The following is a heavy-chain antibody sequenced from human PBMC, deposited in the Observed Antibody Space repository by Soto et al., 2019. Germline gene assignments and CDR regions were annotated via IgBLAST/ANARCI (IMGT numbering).Heavy chain of an antibody. CDR2: VYFSGST. J-gene: IGHJ5*02. V-gene: IGHV4-61*01. Sequence: HVQLQESGPGLVKPSETLSLTCIVSGGSVSTDSSYWSCIRQPPGKGLEWIGHVYFSGSTNYNPSLDSRVSISVDTSQNQFSLKLTSLTAADTAVYYCARALRSNYPDRWGQATLVTVSS. D-gene: IGHD4-4*01. CDR3: ARALRSNYPDR. CDR1: GGSVSTDSSY.